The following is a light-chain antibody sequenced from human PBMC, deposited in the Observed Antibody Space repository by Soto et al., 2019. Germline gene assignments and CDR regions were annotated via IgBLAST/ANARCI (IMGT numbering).Light chain of an antibody. CDR3: SSYTSSNTLVV. CDR2: EVS. Sequence: QSALTQPASVSGSPGQSITIPCTGTSSDVGGYKYVSWYQQHPGKAPKLMIYEVSNRPPGVSNRFSGSKSGNTASLTISGLQAEDEADYYCSSYTSSNTLVVFGGGTKLTVL. J-gene: IGLJ2*01. V-gene: IGLV2-14*01. CDR1: SSDVGGYKY.